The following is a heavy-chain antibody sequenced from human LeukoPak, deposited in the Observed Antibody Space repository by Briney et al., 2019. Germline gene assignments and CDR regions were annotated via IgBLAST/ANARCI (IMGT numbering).Heavy chain of an antibody. CDR3: ARGGYSYGPAVDY. V-gene: IGHV4-34*01. CDR2: INHSGST. CDR1: GGSFSGYY. Sequence: SETLPLTCAVYGGSFSGYYWSWIRQPPGKGLEWIGEINHSGSTNYNPSLKSRVTISVDTSKNQFSLKLSSVTAADTAVYYCARGGYSYGPAVDYWGQGTLVTVSS. J-gene: IGHJ4*02. D-gene: IGHD5-18*01.